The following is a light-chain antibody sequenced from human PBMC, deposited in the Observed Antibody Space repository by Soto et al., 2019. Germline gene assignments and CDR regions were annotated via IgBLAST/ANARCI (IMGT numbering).Light chain of an antibody. CDR3: QQRSNWPGT. CDR2: DAS. Sequence: EIVLTQSPATLSLSPGARATLSCRASQSVSSYLAWYQQKPGQAPRLLIYDASNRATGIPARFSGSGSGTDFTLTTSSLEPEDFAVYYWQQRSNWPGTFGQGTKLEIK. V-gene: IGKV3-11*01. J-gene: IGKJ2*01. CDR1: QSVSSY.